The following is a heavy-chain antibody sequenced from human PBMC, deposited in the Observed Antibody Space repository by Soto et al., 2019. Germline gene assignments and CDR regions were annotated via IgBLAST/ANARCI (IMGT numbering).Heavy chain of an antibody. D-gene: IGHD3-9*01. V-gene: IGHV5-10-1*04. CDR1: GYSFTSYW. CDR3: ARLGYYDILTGLDYYYYGMDV. J-gene: IGHJ6*02. CDR2: IDPSDSYT. Sequence: GESLKISCKCSGYSFTSYWISWVRQMPGKGLEWMGRIDPSDSYTRYSPSFQGQVTISADKSISTAYLQWSSLKASDTAMYYCARLGYYDILTGLDYYYYGMDVWGQGTTVTVSS.